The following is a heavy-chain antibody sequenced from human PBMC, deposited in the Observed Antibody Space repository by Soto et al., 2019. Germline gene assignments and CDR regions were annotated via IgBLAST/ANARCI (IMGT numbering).Heavy chain of an antibody. V-gene: IGHV3-33*08. J-gene: IGHJ6*02. Sequence: PGGSLRLSCATSGFTFSHYWMYWVRQAPGKGLEWVAVIWYDGSNKYYADSVKGRFTISRDNSKNTLHLQMNSLRAEDTAVYYCARDLITMVRGVPYGMDVWGQGTTVTVS. CDR2: IWYDGSNK. CDR1: GFTFSHYW. D-gene: IGHD3-10*01. CDR3: ARDLITMVRGVPYGMDV.